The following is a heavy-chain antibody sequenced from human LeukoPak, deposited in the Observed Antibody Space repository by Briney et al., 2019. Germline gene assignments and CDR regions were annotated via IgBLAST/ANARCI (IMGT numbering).Heavy chain of an antibody. Sequence: GASVKVSCKASGYTFTSYDINWVRQATGQGLEWMGWMNPNSGNTGYAQKFQGWVTMTRDTSISTAYMELNRLTSDDTAVYYCARDLSFTYGIHEFDYWGQGTLVTVSS. D-gene: IGHD2-8*01. CDR1: GYTFTSYD. CDR3: ARDLSFTYGIHEFDY. CDR2: MNPNSGNT. V-gene: IGHV1-8*02. J-gene: IGHJ4*02.